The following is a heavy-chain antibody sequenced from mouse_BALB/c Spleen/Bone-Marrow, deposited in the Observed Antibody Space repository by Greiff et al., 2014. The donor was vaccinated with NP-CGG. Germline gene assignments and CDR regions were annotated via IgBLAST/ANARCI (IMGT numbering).Heavy chain of an antibody. Sequence: VQLQQSGSVLVRPGASVKLSCKASGYTFTSSWMHWAKQRPGQGLEWIGEIHPNSGNTNYNEKFKGKATLTVDTYSSTAYVDLRSLTSEDSAVYYCARHYRYAYYFDYWGQGTTLTAAS. CDR1: GYTFTSSW. CDR2: IHPNSGNT. V-gene: IGHV1S130*01. D-gene: IGHD2-14*01. CDR3: ARHYRYAYYFDY. J-gene: IGHJ2*01.